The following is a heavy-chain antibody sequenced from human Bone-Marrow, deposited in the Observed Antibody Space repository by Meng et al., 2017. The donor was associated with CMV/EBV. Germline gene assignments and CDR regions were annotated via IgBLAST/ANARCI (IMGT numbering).Heavy chain of an antibody. D-gene: IGHD2-21*02. CDR3: TRDRKGDWNGFDI. J-gene: IGHJ3*02. CDR1: GGSVSSDNSY. Sequence: SETLSLTCTVSGGSVSSDNSYWTWIRQPPGKGLEWIGYIDYKGATIYNPSLKSRLTMSLDTSKNQVSLNLRSVTAADTAVYYCTRDRKGDWNGFDIWCQGTMVTVS. CDR2: IDYKGAT. V-gene: IGHV4-61*01.